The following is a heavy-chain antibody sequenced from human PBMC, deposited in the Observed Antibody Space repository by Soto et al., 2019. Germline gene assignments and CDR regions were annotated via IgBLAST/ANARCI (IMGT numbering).Heavy chain of an antibody. CDR3: AKDLGYYDFWSGHY. J-gene: IGHJ4*02. D-gene: IGHD3-3*01. CDR2: ISGSGGST. CDR1: GFTFSSYA. Sequence: GSLRLSCAASGFTFSSYAMSWVRQAPGKGLEWVSAISGSGGSTYYADSVKGRFTISRDNSKNTLYLQMNSLRAEDTAVYYCAKDLGYYDFWSGHYWGQGTLVTVSS. V-gene: IGHV3-23*01.